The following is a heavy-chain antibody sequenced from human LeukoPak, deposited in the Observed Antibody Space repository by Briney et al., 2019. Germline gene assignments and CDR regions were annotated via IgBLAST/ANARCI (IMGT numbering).Heavy chain of an antibody. Sequence: GGSLRLSCAASGFTFTTYNMNRVPQAPGKGLEWIPYYADSVKGRFTISRDNGKNSLFLQMNSLRAEDTAVYYCARGAPYYYDGSGLYYFDYWGQGTLVTVSS. V-gene: IGHV3-48*01. CDR3: ARGAPYYYDGSGLYYFDY. D-gene: IGHD3-22*01. J-gene: IGHJ4*02. CDR1: GFTFTTYN.